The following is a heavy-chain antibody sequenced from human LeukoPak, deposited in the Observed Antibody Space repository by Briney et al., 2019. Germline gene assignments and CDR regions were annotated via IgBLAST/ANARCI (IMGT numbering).Heavy chain of an antibody. D-gene: IGHD5-18*01. CDR2: IRREAYSGTA. J-gene: IGHJ4*02. CDR1: GFTFGNYA. Sequence: GGSLRLSCTASGFTFGNYAVSWVRQAPGKGLEWVGLIRREAYSGTAEYAAYVKGRFTISRDDSNSIAYLQMTNLKTEDTAVYYCRGYSYSIGIDYWGQGTLVTVSS. V-gene: IGHV3-49*04. CDR3: RGYSYSIGIDY.